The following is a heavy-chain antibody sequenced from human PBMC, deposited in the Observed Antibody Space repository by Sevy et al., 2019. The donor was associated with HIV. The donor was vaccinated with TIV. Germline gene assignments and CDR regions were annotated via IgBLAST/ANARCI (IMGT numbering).Heavy chain of an antibody. CDR3: ARDLWDCSGGSGYWDFDL. CDR2: INSDGSST. J-gene: IGHJ2*01. D-gene: IGHD2-15*01. Sequence: GGSLRLSCAASGFTFSSYWMHWVRQAPGKGLVWVSRINSDGSSTTYADSVKGRFTISRDNAKNTVYLQMNSLRAEDTAVYYCARDLWDCSGGSGYWDFDLWGRGTLVTVSS. CDR1: GFTFSSYW. V-gene: IGHV3-74*01.